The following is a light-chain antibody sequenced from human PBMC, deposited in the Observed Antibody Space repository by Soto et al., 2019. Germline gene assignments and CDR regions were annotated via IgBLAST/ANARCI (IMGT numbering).Light chain of an antibody. CDR1: SSDVGSYNL. J-gene: IGLJ2*01. Sequence: QSVLTQPASVSGSPGQSITISCTGTSSDVGSYNLVSWYQQHPGKAPKLMIYEGSKRPSGVSNRFSGSKSGNTASLTISGLQAEDEADYGSCAYAGSSTVVFGGGTKLTVL. V-gene: IGLV2-23*01. CDR3: CAYAGSSTVV. CDR2: EGS.